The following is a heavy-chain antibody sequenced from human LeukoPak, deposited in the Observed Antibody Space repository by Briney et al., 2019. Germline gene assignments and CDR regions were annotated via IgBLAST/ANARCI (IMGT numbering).Heavy chain of an antibody. D-gene: IGHD6-13*01. CDR2: ISYDEKNK. CDR1: GFTFNKCA. CDR3: ARGHTSNWLFDY. V-gene: IGHV3-30*04. J-gene: IGHJ4*02. Sequence: GGSLRLSCATSGFTFNKCAMHWVRQAPGKGLEWVTIISYDEKNKYYADAVKGRFTVSRDNSKNTLYLQMNSLRPEDTAVYYCARGHTSNWLFDYWGQGILVTVSS.